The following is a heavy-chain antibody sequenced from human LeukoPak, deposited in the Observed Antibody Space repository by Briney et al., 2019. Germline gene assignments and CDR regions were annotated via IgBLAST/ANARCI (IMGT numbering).Heavy chain of an antibody. J-gene: IGHJ4*02. D-gene: IGHD2-2*01. V-gene: IGHV3-23*01. CDR2: INGDGGST. CDR3: AKRPDCSTTNCFRFEY. CDR1: GFTVSSNY. Sequence: GGSLRLSCAASGFTVSSNYMSWVRQAPGQGLEWVSSINGDGGSTYYAESVKGRFTVSRDNSKNTLYLQMDSLRAEDTAVYYCAKRPDCSTTNCFRFEYWGQGTLVTVSS.